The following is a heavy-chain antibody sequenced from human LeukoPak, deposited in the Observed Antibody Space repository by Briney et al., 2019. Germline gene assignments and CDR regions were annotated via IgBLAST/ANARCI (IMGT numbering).Heavy chain of an antibody. CDR1: GFTFSSYV. V-gene: IGHV3-30*04. D-gene: IGHD6-25*01. J-gene: IGHJ5*02. Sequence: GGSLRLSCAATGFTFSSYVMHWVRQAPGKGLEWVAIISYDGRNKYFADSVKGRFTISRDNSKNMLYLQMNGLRAEDTAVYYCAREHSSGWEGWFDPWGQGTLVTVSS. CDR2: ISYDGRNK. CDR3: AREHSSGWEGWFDP.